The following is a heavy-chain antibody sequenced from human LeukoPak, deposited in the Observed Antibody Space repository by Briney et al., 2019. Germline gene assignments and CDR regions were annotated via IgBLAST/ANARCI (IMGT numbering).Heavy chain of an antibody. D-gene: IGHD1-26*01. V-gene: IGHV4-30-2*01. CDR1: GFTVSSNY. CDR2: IYHSGST. J-gene: IGHJ4*02. CDR3: ARDPSGSYCDY. Sequence: LRLSCAASGFTVSSNYMSWIRQPPGKGLEWIGYIYHSGSTYYNPSLKSRVTISVDRSKNQFSLKLSSVTAADTAVYYCARDPSGSYCDYWGQGTLVTVSS.